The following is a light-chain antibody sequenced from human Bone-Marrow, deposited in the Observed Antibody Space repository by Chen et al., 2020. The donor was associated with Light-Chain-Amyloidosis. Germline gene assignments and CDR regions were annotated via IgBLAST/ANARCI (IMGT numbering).Light chain of an antibody. CDR2: EVT. J-gene: IGLJ1*01. V-gene: IGLV2-14*01. CDR1: SSDVGGDNH. CDR3: SSYTITNTLV. Sequence: QSALTQPAPVAGPPGPSLTTPCTGTSSDVGGDNHVSWDQQHPDKAPKLMIYEVTNRPSWVPDRFSGSKSDNKASLTISGLQTEDEADYFCSSYTITNTLVFGSGTRVTVL.